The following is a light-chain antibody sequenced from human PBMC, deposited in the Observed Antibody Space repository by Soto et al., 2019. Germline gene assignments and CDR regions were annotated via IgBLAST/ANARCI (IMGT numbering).Light chain of an antibody. CDR1: QRLSLN. J-gene: IGKJ2*01. V-gene: IGKV3-15*01. CDR3: QQYNNWPPYT. CDR2: GAS. Sequence: EIVMTQSPGTLSVSPGERATLSCRASQRLSLNLAWYQQKPCQAPRLLIYGASTRPTGIPARFSGSGSGTEFTLTMSSLQSEDFAVYYCQQYNNWPPYTFGQGTKLEIK.